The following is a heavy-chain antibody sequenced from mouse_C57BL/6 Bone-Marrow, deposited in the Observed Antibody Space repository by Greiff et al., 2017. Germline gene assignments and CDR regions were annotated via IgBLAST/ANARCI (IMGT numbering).Heavy chain of an antibody. J-gene: IGHJ2*01. CDR3: ARDWDYFDY. CDR2: IYPGDGDT. D-gene: IGHD4-1*01. CDR1: GYTFTSYW. V-gene: IGHV1-80*01. Sequence: QVQLQQPGTELVKPGASVKLSCKASGYTFTSYWMNWVKQRPGKGLAWIGQIYPGDGDTNYNGKFKGKATLTAEKSSSTAYMQLSSLTSEDSAVYCCARDWDYFDYWGQGTTLTVSS.